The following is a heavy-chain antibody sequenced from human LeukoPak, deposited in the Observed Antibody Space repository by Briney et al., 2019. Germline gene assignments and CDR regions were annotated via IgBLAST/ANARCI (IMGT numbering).Heavy chain of an antibody. CDR2: IRYGGSHQ. V-gene: IGHV3-30*02. CDR1: GFSFGSYG. J-gene: IGHJ1*01. CDR3: ARDSGTWFYLQE. D-gene: IGHD2/OR15-2a*01. Sequence: GGSLRLSCAASGFSFGSYGMHWVRQAPGKGLEGVAFIRYGGSHQVYADSVRGRFTISRDNPKNTLYLQMNSLRGEDTAVYFCARDSGTWFYLQEWGQGTLVTVSS.